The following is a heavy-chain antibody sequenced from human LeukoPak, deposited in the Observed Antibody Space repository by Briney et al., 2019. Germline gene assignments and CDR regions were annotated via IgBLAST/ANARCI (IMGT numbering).Heavy chain of an antibody. CDR2: ISSSSTYI. V-gene: IGHV3-21*01. CDR1: GFTFSRYS. D-gene: IGHD4-11*01. Sequence: GGSLRLSCAASGFTFSRYSMNWVRPTPGKGLEWVSSISSSSTYIYYANSVKGRFTISRDDAKNSLYLQMNSLRAEDTAVYYCAGGAVTFDYWGQGTLLTVSS. CDR3: AGGAVTFDY. J-gene: IGHJ4*02.